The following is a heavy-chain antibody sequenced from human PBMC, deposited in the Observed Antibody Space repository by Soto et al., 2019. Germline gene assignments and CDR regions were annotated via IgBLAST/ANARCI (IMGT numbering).Heavy chain of an antibody. CDR1: GGSISSGDYY. D-gene: IGHD2-2*01. Sequence: QVQLQESGPGLVKPSQTLSLTCTVSGGSISSGDYYWSWIRQPPGKGLEWIGYIYYSGSTYYNPSLKSRVTISVDTSKTQFSLKLSSVTAADTAVYYCARDWRLGCSSTSCYGMDVWGQGTTVTVSS. CDR3: ARDWRLGCSSTSCYGMDV. J-gene: IGHJ6*02. CDR2: IYYSGST. V-gene: IGHV4-30-4*01.